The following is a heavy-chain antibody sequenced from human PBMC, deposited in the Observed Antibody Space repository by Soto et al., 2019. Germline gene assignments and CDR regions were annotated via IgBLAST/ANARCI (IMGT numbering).Heavy chain of an antibody. CDR3: ARGPDIVLMEYYFDD. CDR2: ISSSSSYI. CDR1: GFTLSSYR. J-gene: IGHJ4*02. V-gene: IGHV3-21*01. D-gene: IGHD2-8*01. Sequence: PXGSLALCTAASGFTLSSYRMNWVRQAPGKGLEWVSSISSSSSYIYYADSVKGRFTISRDNAKNSLYLQMNRLRAEDTAVYYCARGPDIVLMEYYFDDWGQGTLVTVSS.